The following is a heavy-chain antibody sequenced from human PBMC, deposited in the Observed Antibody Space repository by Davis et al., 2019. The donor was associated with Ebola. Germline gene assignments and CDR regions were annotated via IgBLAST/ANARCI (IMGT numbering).Heavy chain of an antibody. CDR2: INSGSTTI. J-gene: IGHJ4*02. D-gene: IGHD3-3*01. CDR1: GFTFSSYT. V-gene: IGHV3-48*04. CDR3: ARVSGDDFWSGYYSY. Sequence: GGSLRLSCAASGFTFSSYTMNWVRQAPGKGLEWVSYINSGSTTIYYADSVKGRFTISRDNAKNSLYLQMNSLRAEDTAVYYCARVSGDDFWSGYYSYWGQGTLVTVSS.